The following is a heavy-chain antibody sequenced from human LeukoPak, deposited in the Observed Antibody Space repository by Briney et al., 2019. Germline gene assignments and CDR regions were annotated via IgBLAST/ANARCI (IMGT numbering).Heavy chain of an antibody. J-gene: IGHJ4*02. CDR1: LDSAFGTSAA. CDR3: ARYTSIWFFDS. V-gene: IGHV6-1*01. Sequence: SQTLSLICAISLDSAFGTSAAGNWIRQSPSRGLEWLGRTYYRSKWYSDYAVSVRGRITVNPDTSTNQFSLQLNSVTPEDTDVYYCARYTSIWFFDSWGLGTLVTVSS. CDR2: TYYRSKWYS. D-gene: IGHD6-13*01.